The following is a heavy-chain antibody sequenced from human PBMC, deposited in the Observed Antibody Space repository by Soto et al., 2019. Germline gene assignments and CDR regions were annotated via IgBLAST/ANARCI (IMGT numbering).Heavy chain of an antibody. V-gene: IGHV1-18*04. J-gene: IGHJ5*02. CDR3: AREEYRQLDH. Sequence: QVQLVQSGAEVKKPGASVKVSCKASGYTFTNYGISWVRQAPGQGLEWMGWISTNSGHTDYAQNLRGRVTMTTDTSTTTAYMELRSLRSDDTAVYYCAREEYRQLDHWGQGTLDTVSS. D-gene: IGHD3-16*02. CDR1: GYTFTNYG. CDR2: ISTNSGHT.